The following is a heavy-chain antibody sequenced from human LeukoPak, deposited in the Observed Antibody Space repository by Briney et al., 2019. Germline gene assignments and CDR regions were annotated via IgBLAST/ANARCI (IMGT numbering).Heavy chain of an antibody. CDR2: IYATGNT. CDR3: ARELGSVYGGYSP. Sequence: PSETLSLTCSVSGGSMRSDSSFWGWIRQHAGKGLEWIGRIYATGNTNYNPSLERRVTISVDTSKNQFSLELTSVTAADTAVYYCARELGSVYGGYSPWGQGTLVTVSS. D-gene: IGHD5/OR15-5a*01. V-gene: IGHV4-61*02. J-gene: IGHJ5*02. CDR1: GGSMRSDSSF.